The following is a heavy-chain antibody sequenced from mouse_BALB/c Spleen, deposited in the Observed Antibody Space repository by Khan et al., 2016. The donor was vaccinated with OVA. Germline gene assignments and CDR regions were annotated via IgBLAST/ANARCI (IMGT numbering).Heavy chain of an antibody. D-gene: IGHD2-14*01. Sequence: QVHVKQSGAELVRPGSSLKISCKASGYAFSNYWMNWVRQGPGPGLEWIGPIYPGDGHTTYNGKFKDQATLPSDKSSRTAYLQLSSLTSEDSAVSVCERSRYDFFAYWGQGTLVTVSA. J-gene: IGHJ3*01. V-gene: IGHV1-80*01. CDR3: ERSRYDFFAY. CDR1: GYAFSNYW. CDR2: IYPGDGHT.